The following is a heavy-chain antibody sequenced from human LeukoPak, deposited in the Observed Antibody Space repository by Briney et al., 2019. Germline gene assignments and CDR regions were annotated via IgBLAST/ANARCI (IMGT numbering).Heavy chain of an antibody. D-gene: IGHD3-10*01. Sequence: SVKVSCKASGGTFSSYAISWVRQAPGQGLEWMGGIIPIFGTANYAQKFQGRVTITTDESTSTAYMELSSLRFEDTAVYYCARCRGSPVFGFGELSHWGQGTLVTVSS. CDR3: ARCRGSPVFGFGELSH. J-gene: IGHJ4*02. CDR2: IIPIFGTA. CDR1: GGTFSSYA. V-gene: IGHV1-69*05.